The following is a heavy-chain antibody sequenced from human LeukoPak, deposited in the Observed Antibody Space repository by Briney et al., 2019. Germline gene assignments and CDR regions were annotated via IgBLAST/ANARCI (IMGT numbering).Heavy chain of an antibody. CDR1: GITLSNYG. V-gene: IGHV3-23*01. CDR2: INGSGGST. J-gene: IGHJ4*02. Sequence: GGSLRLSCAVSGITLSNYGMSWVRQAPGKGLEWVAGINGSGGSTNYADSVKGRFTISRDNPKNTLYLQMNSLRAEDTAVYFCAKRGVVIRVILVGFHKEAYYFDSYGQGALVTVSS. D-gene: IGHD3-22*01. CDR3: AKRGVVIRVILVGFHKEAYYFDS.